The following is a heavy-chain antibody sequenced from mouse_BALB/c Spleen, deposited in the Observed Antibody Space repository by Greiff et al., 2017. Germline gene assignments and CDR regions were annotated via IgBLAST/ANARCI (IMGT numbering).Heavy chain of an antibody. CDR2: ISDGGSYT. Sequence: EVQVVESGGGLVKPGGSLKLSCAASGFTFSDYYMYWVRQTPEKRLEWVATISDGGSYTYYPDSVKGRFTISRDNAKNNLYLQMSSLKSEDTAMYYCAREGVITTSHGFAYWGQGTLVTVSA. J-gene: IGHJ3*01. CDR3: AREGVITTSHGFAY. V-gene: IGHV5-4*02. D-gene: IGHD1-2*01. CDR1: GFTFSDYY.